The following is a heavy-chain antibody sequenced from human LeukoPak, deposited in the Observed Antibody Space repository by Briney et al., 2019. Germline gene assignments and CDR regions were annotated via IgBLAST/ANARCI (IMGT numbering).Heavy chain of an antibody. V-gene: IGHV3-9*01. Sequence: GRSLRLSCAASGFTFDEYAMHWVRQAPGKGLKWVSGISWNSASIGYADSVKGRFTISRDNAKNSLYLEMNSLRAEDTAVYYCARERTVTLRGGFDYWGQGTLVTVSS. CDR3: ARERTVTLRGGFDY. CDR2: ISWNSASI. CDR1: GFTFDEYA. D-gene: IGHD4-17*01. J-gene: IGHJ4*02.